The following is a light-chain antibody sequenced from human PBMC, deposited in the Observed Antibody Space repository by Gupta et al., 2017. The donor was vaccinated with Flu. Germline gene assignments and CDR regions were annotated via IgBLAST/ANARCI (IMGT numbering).Light chain of an antibody. CDR3: QQSFTTPRFT. Sequence: DVQMTQSPSSLSASVGDRVTLTCRASQTITTYLNWYQQKPGKAPKLLIYTATNLQSGVPSRFSGSGSGTDFTLTISSLQPEDFATYYCQQSFTTPRFTFGPGTRVDIK. J-gene: IGKJ3*01. CDR2: TAT. V-gene: IGKV1-39*01. CDR1: QTITTY.